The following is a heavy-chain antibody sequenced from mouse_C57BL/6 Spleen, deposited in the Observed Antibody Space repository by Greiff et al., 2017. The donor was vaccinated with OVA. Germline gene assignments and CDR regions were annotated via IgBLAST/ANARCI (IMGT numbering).Heavy chain of an antibody. D-gene: IGHD1-1*01. CDR1: VYTFTSYW. J-gene: IGHJ1*03. CDR2: IHPSDSDT. CDR3: ATHYYGWDFDV. Sequence: VQLQQPGAELVKPGASVKVSCKASVYTFTSYWMHWVKQRPGQGLEWIGRIHPSDSDTNYNQKFKGKATLTVDKSSSTAYMQLSSLTSEDSAVYYCATHYYGWDFDVWGTGTTVTVSS. V-gene: IGHV1-74*01.